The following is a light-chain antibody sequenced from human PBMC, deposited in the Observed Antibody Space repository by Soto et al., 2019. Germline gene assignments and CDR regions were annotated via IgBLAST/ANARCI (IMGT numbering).Light chain of an antibody. CDR3: QQYGSSPLT. CDR2: GAS. Sequence: EIVLTQSPGTLSLSPGERATLSCRASQSVSSSYLAWYQQKPGQAPRLLIYGASSRATGIPDRFSGSGSRTGSTLTISRLEPEDFAVYYCQQYGSSPLTFGGGTQVEIK. V-gene: IGKV3-20*01. J-gene: IGKJ4*01. CDR1: QSVSSSY.